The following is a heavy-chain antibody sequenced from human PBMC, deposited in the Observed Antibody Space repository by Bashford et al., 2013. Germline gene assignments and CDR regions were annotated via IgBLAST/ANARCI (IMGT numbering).Heavy chain of an antibody. Sequence: GGSLRLSCAASGFTFSNAWMSWVRQAPGKGLEWVGRIKSKTDGGTTDYAAPVKGRFTISRDDSKNXLYLQMNSLKTEDTAVYYCTTVFLRFWSGYRIDYWGQGTLVTVSS. CDR2: IKSKTDGGTT. J-gene: IGHJ4*02. CDR3: TTVFLRFWSGYRIDY. CDR1: GFTFSNAW. V-gene: IGHV3-15*01. D-gene: IGHD3-3*01.